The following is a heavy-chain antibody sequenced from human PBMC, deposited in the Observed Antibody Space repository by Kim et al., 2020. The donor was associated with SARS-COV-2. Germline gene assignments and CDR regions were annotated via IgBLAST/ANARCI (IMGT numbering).Heavy chain of an antibody. J-gene: IGHJ4*02. CDR1: GGSISSGGYY. D-gene: IGHD6-13*01. CDR2: IYYSGST. CDR3: ARKPRPAAATGGIFDY. Sequence: SETLSLTCTVSGGSISSGGYYWSWIRQHPGKGLEWIGYIYYSGSTYYNPSLKSRVTISVDTSKNQFSLKLSSVTAADTAVYYCARKPRPAAATGGIFDYWGQRTLVTVSS. V-gene: IGHV4-31*03.